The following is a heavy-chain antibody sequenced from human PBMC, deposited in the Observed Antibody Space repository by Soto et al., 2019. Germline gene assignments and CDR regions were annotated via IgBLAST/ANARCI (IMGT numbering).Heavy chain of an antibody. CDR3: TRDLLTIVVVPAARPH. J-gene: IGHJ4*02. V-gene: IGHV3-49*03. CDR2: IRSKAYGGTT. Sequence: GGSLRLSCTASGFTFGDYAMSWFRQAPGKGLEWVGFIRSKAYGGTTEYAASVKGRFTISRDDSKSIAYLQMNSLKTEDTAVYYCTRDLLTIVVVPAARPHWGQGTLVTVSS. CDR1: GFTFGDYA. D-gene: IGHD2-2*01.